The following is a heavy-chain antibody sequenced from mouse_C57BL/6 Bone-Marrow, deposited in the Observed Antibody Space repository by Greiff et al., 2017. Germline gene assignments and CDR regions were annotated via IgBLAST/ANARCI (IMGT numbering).Heavy chain of an antibody. CDR2: IHPSDSDT. V-gene: IGHV1-74*01. D-gene: IGHD1-1*01. CDR1: GYTFTSYW. CDR3: ASDGLLRGYFDV. Sequence: QVQLQQPGAELVKPGASVKVSCKASGYTFTSYWMHWVKQRPGQGLEWIGRIHPSDSDTNYNEKFKGKATLTADKSSSTAYMELRSLTSEDSAVYFCASDGLLRGYFDVWGTGTTVTVSS. J-gene: IGHJ1*03.